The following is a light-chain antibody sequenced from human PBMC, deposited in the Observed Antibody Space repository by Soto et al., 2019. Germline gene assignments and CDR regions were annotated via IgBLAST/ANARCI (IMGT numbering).Light chain of an antibody. Sequence: DIQMTQSPSTMSASIGHRVTITCRASQHISSGLAWYQQKPGKAPKLLIYKASSLESGVPARFSGSGSGTKFTLTISSLQPEDFATYYCQQYNSYSWTFGQGTKVEIK. V-gene: IGKV1-5*03. CDR2: KAS. CDR1: QHISSG. CDR3: QQYNSYSWT. J-gene: IGKJ1*01.